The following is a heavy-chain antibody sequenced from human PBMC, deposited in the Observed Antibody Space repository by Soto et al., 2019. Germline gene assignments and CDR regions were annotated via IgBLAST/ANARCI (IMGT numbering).Heavy chain of an antibody. J-gene: IGHJ4*02. D-gene: IGHD6-19*01. V-gene: IGHV3-23*01. CDR2: IGGSGGRT. Sequence: GGSLRLSCAASGFIFSTYDMSWVRQAPGKGLEWVSAIGGSGGRTHYADSVKGRFTISRDNSKNTLYLQMNSLRAEDTAVYYCARIAEAVAGTVYGYWGQGTLVTVSS. CDR3: ARIAEAVAGTVYGY. CDR1: GFIFSTYD.